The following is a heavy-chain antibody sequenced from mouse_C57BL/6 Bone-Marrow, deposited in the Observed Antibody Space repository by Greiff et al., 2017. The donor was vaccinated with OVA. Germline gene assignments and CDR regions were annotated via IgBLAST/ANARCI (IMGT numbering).Heavy chain of an antibody. J-gene: IGHJ1*03. Sequence: DVKLVESGPGMVKPSQSLSLTCSVTGYSITSGYDWHWIRHFPGNKLEWMGYISYSGSTNYNPSLKSRISITHDTSKNHFFLKLNSVTTEDTATYYCAREGYYYGSSYGKYFDVWGTGTTVTVSS. CDR1: GYSITSGYD. V-gene: IGHV3-1*01. CDR2: ISYSGST. D-gene: IGHD1-1*01. CDR3: AREGYYYGSSYGKYFDV.